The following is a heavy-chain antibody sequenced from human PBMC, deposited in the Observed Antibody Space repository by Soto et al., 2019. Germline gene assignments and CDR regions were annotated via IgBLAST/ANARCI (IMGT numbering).Heavy chain of an antibody. D-gene: IGHD3-10*01. CDR2: ISGSGGTT. V-gene: IGHV3-23*01. CDR1: GFTFSSNA. CDR3: AKQRAGFGSGSDTYYFDY. J-gene: IGHJ4*02. Sequence: EVQLLESGGGLVQPGGSLRISCIGSGFTFSSNAMSWVRQAPGKGLEWVSAISGSGGTTYYADSVKGRFAVSRDNSNNTLYLQMTSLRAEDTAVYSCAKQRAGFGSGSDTYYFDYWGQGTLVTVSS.